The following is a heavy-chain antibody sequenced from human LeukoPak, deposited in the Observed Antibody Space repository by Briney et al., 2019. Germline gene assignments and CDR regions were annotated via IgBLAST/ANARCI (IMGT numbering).Heavy chain of an antibody. CDR3: AKDRVRIAATGVDY. CDR1: GFTLRGYA. CDR2: ISDSGGST. V-gene: IGHV3-23*01. J-gene: IGHJ4*02. D-gene: IGHD6-6*01. Sequence: VGALRLSCAASGFTLRGYAMSWVRQAPGKGLEWVSGISDSGGSTYYANSVKGRFTISRDNSKNTLYLQMHSLRADDTAVYYCAKDRVRIAATGVDYWGQGTLVTVSS.